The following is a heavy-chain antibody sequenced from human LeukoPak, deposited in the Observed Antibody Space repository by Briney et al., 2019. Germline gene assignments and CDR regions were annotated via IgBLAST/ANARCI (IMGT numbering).Heavy chain of an antibody. CDR2: IKQDGSEK. Sequence: GGSLRLSCAASGFTFSSYWMSWVRQAPGKGLEWVANIKQDGSEKYYVGSVKGRFTISRDNAKNSLYLQMNSLRAEDTAVYYCARDQGPYGDYYFDYWGQGTLVTVSS. J-gene: IGHJ4*02. CDR1: GFTFSSYW. D-gene: IGHD4-17*01. CDR3: ARDQGPYGDYYFDY. V-gene: IGHV3-7*01.